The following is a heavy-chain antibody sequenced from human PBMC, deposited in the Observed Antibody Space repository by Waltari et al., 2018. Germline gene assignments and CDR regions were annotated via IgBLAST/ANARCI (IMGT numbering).Heavy chain of an antibody. D-gene: IGHD1-1*01. V-gene: IGHV3-74*01. CDR3: VRVDNNGLEQFDY. J-gene: IGHJ4*02. Sequence: EVQLVESGRDLVPPGGSLRLSCAASGFTLSNYWIHWVRQDPGKGWVWVSCSNGDGSSMTYADSVKGRFTLSRDNAKSTVYLQMSSLRAEDTALYYCVRVDNNGLEQFDYWGQGTLVTVSS. CDR1: GFTLSNYW. CDR2: SNGDGSSM.